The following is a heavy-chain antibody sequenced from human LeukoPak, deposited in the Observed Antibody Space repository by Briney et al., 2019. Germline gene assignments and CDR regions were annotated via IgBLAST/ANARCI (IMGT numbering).Heavy chain of an antibody. J-gene: IGHJ4*02. CDR1: GGSISNYY. Sequence: SETLSLTCTVSGGSISNYYWTWIRQPPGKGLEWIGSIYYDGNTNYNPSLKSRVTISLDTPKNQFSLKLTSVTAADTAVYYCARYVVYGSGKYYFDYWGQGTLVTVSS. CDR2: IYYDGNT. V-gene: IGHV4-59*08. CDR3: ARYVVYGSGKYYFDY. D-gene: IGHD3-10*01.